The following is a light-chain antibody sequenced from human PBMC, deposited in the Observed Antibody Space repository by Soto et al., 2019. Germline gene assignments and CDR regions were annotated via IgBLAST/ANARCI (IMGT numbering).Light chain of an antibody. CDR2: AAS. J-gene: IGKJ1*01. CDR3: QQRYSSTPT. Sequence: DIQSTQSPSSLSASVEDRVIITCRASQSISNHLNWYQKKPGKAPKIMIFAASSLQSGVPSRFSGIISGPDFNLTISSLQTEDCATYECQQRYSSTPTFGQLTKGDIK. CDR1: QSISNH. V-gene: IGKV1-39*01.